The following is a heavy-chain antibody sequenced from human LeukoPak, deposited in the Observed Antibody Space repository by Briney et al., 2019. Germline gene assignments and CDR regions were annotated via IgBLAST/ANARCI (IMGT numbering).Heavy chain of an antibody. V-gene: IGHV3-30*02. Sequence: GGSLRLSCAASGFTFSSYGMHWVRQAPGKGLEWVAFIRYDGSNKYYADSVKGRFTISRDNSKNTLYLQMNSLRAEDTAVYYCARDAAGYGSGSYLYWGQGTLVTVSS. J-gene: IGHJ4*02. CDR2: IRYDGSNK. D-gene: IGHD3-10*01. CDR1: GFTFSSYG. CDR3: ARDAAGYGSGSYLY.